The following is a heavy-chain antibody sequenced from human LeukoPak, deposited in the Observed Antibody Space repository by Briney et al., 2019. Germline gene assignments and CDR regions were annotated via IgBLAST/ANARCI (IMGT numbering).Heavy chain of an antibody. CDR3: ARDPDIAAAGTDYFDY. J-gene: IGHJ4*02. V-gene: IGHV1-18*01. CDR1: GYTFTSYG. D-gene: IGHD6-13*01. Sequence: ASVKVSCKASGYTFTSYGISWVRQAPGQGLEWMGWISAYNGNTNYAQKLQGRVTMTTDTSTSTAYMELRSLRSDDTTVYYCARDPDIAAAGTDYFDYWGQGTLVTVSS. CDR2: ISAYNGNT.